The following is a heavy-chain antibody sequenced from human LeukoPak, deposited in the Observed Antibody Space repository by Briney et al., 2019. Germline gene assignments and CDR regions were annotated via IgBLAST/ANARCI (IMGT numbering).Heavy chain of an antibody. V-gene: IGHV4-34*01. CDR2: INHSGST. CDR3: ARRPFDY. J-gene: IGHJ4*02. CDR1: GGSFSGYY. Sequence: SETLSLTCAVYGGSFSGYYWSWIRQPPGKGLEWIGEINHSGSTNYNPSLKSRVTISVDTSKNQFSLKLSSVTAADTAVYYCARRPFDYWGQGTLVTVSS.